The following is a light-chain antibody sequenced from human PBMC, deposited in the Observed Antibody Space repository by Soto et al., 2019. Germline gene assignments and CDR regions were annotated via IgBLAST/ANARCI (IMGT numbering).Light chain of an antibody. V-gene: IGKV4-1*01. CDR1: QSVLYSSNNKNY. Sequence: DIVMTQSPDSLAVSLGERATINCKSSQSVLYSSNNKNYLAWYQQKPGQPPKLLIYWASTRESGVPDRFSGSGSGTDFNLTNTRLQAEDVAVYYCQQYYNTPFTFGPGNKV. CDR3: QQYYNTPFT. CDR2: WAS. J-gene: IGKJ3*01.